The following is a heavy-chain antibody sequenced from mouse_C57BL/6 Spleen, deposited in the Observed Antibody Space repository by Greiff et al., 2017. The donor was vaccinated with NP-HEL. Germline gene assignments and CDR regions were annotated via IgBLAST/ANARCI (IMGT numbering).Heavy chain of an antibody. V-gene: IGHV1-82*01. CDR3: ARRFRFDYYGSSHFDY. CDR2: IYPGDGDT. J-gene: IGHJ2*01. D-gene: IGHD1-1*01. Sequence: QVQLQQSGPELVKPGASVKISCKASGYAFSSSWMNWVKQRPGKGLEWIGRIYPGDGDTNYNGKFKGKATLTADKSSSTAYMELHSLTSEDSAVYFCARRFRFDYYGSSHFDYWGQGTTLTVSS. CDR1: GYAFSSSW.